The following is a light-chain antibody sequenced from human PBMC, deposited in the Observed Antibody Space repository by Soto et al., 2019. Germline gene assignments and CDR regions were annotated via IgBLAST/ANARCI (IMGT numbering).Light chain of an antibody. V-gene: IGKV3-15*01. CDR3: QQYNNWPPFSYT. CDR2: GAS. Sequence: EIVMTQAAATLSVYPGERATLSCRASQSVSSNLAWYQQKPGQAPRLLIYGASTRATGIPARFSGSGSGTEFTLTISSLQSEDFAVYYCQQYNNWPPFSYTFGGGTKVDIK. CDR1: QSVSSN. J-gene: IGKJ4*01.